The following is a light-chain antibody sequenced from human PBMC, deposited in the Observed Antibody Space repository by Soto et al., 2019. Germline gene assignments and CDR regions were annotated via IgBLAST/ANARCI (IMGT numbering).Light chain of an antibody. CDR3: AAWDDSLNGRV. CDR1: SSNIGSNT. Sequence: QSVLTQPPSASGTPGQRVTISCSGSSSNIGSNTVNWYQQLPGTAPKLLIYRNNQRPSGVPDRFSGSKSGTSAALAISGLQYEDEADYYCAAWDDSLNGRVFGGGTKLTVL. CDR2: RNN. J-gene: IGLJ3*02. V-gene: IGLV1-44*01.